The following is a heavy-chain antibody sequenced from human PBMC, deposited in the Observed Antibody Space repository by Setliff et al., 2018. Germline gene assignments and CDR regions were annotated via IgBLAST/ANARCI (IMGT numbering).Heavy chain of an antibody. V-gene: IGHV3-30*04. Sequence: GGSLRLSCAASGFTFSSYAMHWVRQAPGKGLEWVAVISYDGSNKYYADSVKGRFTISRDNSKNTLYLQMNSLRAEDTAVYYFARDSRARIPIFGVLTNWFDPWGQGTLVTVSS. CDR2: ISYDGSNK. CDR3: ARDSRARIPIFGVLTNWFDP. CDR1: GFTFSSYA. D-gene: IGHD3-3*01. J-gene: IGHJ5*02.